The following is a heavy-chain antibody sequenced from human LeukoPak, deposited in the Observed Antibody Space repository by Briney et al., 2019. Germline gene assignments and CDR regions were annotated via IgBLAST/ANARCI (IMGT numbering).Heavy chain of an antibody. CDR2: INSDERST. V-gene: IGHV3-74*01. J-gene: IGHJ6*02. Sequence: GGSLRLSCAASGFTFSSYSMNWVRQPPGKGLVWVSRINSDERSTSYADSVKGRFTISRDNAKNTLYLQMNSLRAEDTAVYYCARGYSSSPYGIDVWGQGTTVTVSS. CDR1: GFTFSSYS. CDR3: ARGYSSSPYGIDV. D-gene: IGHD6-6*01.